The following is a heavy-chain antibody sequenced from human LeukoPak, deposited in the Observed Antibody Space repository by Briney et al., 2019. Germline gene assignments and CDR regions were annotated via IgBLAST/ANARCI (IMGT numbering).Heavy chain of an antibody. Sequence: GASVKVSCKASGYTFTSYGISWVRQAPGQGLEWMGWINPNSGGTQYSQKFQGRVTLTRDTSITTGYMGLSGLTSDDTAVYYCASLSYYDLSGYFYWGQGTLVTVSS. CDR2: INPNSGGT. J-gene: IGHJ4*02. D-gene: IGHD3-22*01. CDR1: GYTFTSYG. CDR3: ASLSYYDLSGYFY. V-gene: IGHV1-2*02.